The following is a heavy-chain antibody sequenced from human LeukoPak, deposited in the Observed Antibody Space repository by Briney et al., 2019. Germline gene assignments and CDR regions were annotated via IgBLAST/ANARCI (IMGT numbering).Heavy chain of an antibody. CDR1: GFTFSSYW. D-gene: IGHD3-10*01. V-gene: IGHV3-74*01. CDR2: ITTDGSTT. J-gene: IGHJ4*02. Sequence: PGGSLRLSCAASGFTFSSYWMHWVRQAPGKGLVWVSRITTDGSTTNYADSVKGRFTISRDNAKNTLYLQMNSLRAEDTAVYYCVRGRGSGSYYDYWGQGTLVTVSS. CDR3: VRGRGSGSYYDY.